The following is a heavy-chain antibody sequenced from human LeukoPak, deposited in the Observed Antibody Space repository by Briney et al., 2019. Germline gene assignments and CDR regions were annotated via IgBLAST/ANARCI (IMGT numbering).Heavy chain of an antibody. CDR2: ISYDGSSK. Sequence: GRSLRLSCAASGFTFSTYAMHWVRQAPGKGLEWVAVISYDGSSKYYADSVKGRFTISRDNSKNTLYLQMNSLRAEDTAVYYCARDGLDAFDIWGQGTMVTVSS. V-gene: IGHV3-30*04. CDR3: ARDGLDAFDI. J-gene: IGHJ3*02. CDR1: GFTFSTYA.